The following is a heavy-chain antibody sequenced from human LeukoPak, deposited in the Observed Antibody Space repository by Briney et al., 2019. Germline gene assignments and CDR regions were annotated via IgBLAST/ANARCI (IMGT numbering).Heavy chain of an antibody. V-gene: IGHV3-23*01. J-gene: IGHJ4*02. D-gene: IGHD3-10*01. CDR1: GFTFSSYG. CDR2: ISGSGGST. CDR3: VKGRTRGD. Sequence: GRSLRLSCAASGFTFSSYGMHWVRQAPGKGLEWVSTISGSGGSTYYADSVKGRFTISRDNSKNTLYLQMNSLRAEDTAVYYCVKGRTRGDWGQGTLVTVSS.